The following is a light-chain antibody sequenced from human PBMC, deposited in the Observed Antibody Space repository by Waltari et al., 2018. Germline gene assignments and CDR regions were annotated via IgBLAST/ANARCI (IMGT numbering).Light chain of an antibody. J-gene: IGKJ2*01. CDR1: QSAASIY. Sequence: EYVLTQSPGTLSLSPGERATLSCRASQSAASIYFAWYQQKPGQAPRLLLYVASNRATCIPDRFSGSGSGKDFTLTISRLEPEDFAVYYCQQYGDSPLYTFGRGTKLEIK. V-gene: IGKV3-20*01. CDR2: VAS. CDR3: QQYGDSPLYT.